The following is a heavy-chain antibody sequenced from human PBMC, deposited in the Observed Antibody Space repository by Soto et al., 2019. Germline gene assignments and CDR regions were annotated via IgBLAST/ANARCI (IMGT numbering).Heavy chain of an antibody. CDR1: GDSISTVDYF. CDR3: ARGRYCLTGRFFPNWFDS. D-gene: IGHD2-15*01. J-gene: IGHJ5*02. CDR2: IYKSTTT. Sequence: SETLSLTCSVSGDSISTVDYFWAWIRQPPGQALEYIGYIYKSTTTYYNPSFESRVAISLDTSKSQFSLNVTSVTAADTAVYFCARGRYCLTGRFFPNWFDSWGQG. V-gene: IGHV4-30-4*01.